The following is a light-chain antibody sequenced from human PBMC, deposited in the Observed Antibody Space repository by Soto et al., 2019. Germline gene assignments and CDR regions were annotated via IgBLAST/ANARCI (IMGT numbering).Light chain of an antibody. V-gene: IGKV3-20*01. CDR3: QQYGSSPPYT. J-gene: IGKJ3*01. CDR1: HSVSSSY. CDR2: GAS. Sequence: EIVLTQSQGTLSLSPGGRATLSCRASHSVSSSYLAWYQQQPGQAPRLLIYGASGRARGIPDRFSGSGSGANFTLTISRLEREDIVVYYCQQYGSSPPYTFGPGTKVDIK.